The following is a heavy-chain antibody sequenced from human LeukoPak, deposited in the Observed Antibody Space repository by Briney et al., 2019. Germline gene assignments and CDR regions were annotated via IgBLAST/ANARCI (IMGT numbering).Heavy chain of an antibody. D-gene: IGHD3-10*01. CDR2: IYYSGST. CDR3: ARLVHVVRGVHYFDY. V-gene: IGHV4-39*01. J-gene: IGHJ4*02. CDR1: GGSTSSSSYY. Sequence: SETLSLTCTVSGGSTSSSSYYWGWIRQPPGKGLEWIGSIYYSGSTYYNPSLKSRVTISVDTSKNQFSLKLSSVTAADTAVYYCARLVHVVRGVHYFDYWGQGTLVTVSS.